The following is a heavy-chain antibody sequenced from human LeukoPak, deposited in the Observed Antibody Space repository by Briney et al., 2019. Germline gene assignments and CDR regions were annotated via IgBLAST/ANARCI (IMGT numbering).Heavy chain of an antibody. CDR3: ARGGGVIPEA. CDR2: IYSDGTT. Sequence: SGGSLRLSCAASGFTVSSSYMNWVRQAPGKGLEWVSVIYSDGTTYYADSVKGRFTISRDYSKNTLYLQMINLRAEDTALYYCARGGGVIPEAWGQGTPVPVSS. D-gene: IGHD3-16*01. V-gene: IGHV3-66*01. CDR1: GFTVSSSY. J-gene: IGHJ5*02.